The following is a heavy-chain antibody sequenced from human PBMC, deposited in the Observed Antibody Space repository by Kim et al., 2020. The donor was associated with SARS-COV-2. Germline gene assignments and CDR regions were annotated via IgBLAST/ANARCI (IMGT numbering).Heavy chain of an antibody. Sequence: GGSLRLSCAASGFTFDDYAMHWVRQAPGKGLEWVSGISWNSGSIGYADSVKGRFTISRDNAKNSLYLQMNSLRAEDTALYYCAKGSIAVAGAYFDYWGQG. V-gene: IGHV3-9*01. CDR1: GFTFDDYA. D-gene: IGHD6-19*01. CDR2: ISWNSGSI. J-gene: IGHJ4*02. CDR3: AKGSIAVAGAYFDY.